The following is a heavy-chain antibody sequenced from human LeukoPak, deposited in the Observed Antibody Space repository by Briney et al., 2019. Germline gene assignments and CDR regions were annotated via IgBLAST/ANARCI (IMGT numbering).Heavy chain of an antibody. V-gene: IGHV4-34*01. CDR1: GGSFSGYF. Sequence: ASETLSLTCAVYGGSFSGYFWSWIRQPPGKGLEWIGEINHSGSTNYNPSLKSRVTISVDTSKNQFSLKLSSVTAADTAVYYCARSREYYDSSGYYEYWGQGTLVTVSS. CDR3: ARSREYYDSSGYYEY. CDR2: INHSGST. D-gene: IGHD3-22*01. J-gene: IGHJ4*02.